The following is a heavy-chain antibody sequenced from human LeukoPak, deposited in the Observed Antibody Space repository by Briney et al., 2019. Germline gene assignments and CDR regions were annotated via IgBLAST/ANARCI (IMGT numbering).Heavy chain of an antibody. CDR2: IYTSGST. Sequence: SETLSLTCTVSGGSISSGSYYWSWIRQPAGKGLEWIGRIYTSGSTNYNPSLKSRVTISVDTSKSQFSLKLSSVTAADTAVYYCAREALFLYYLDYWGQGTLVTVSS. CDR3: AREALFLYYLDY. D-gene: IGHD2-21*01. V-gene: IGHV4-61*02. J-gene: IGHJ4*02. CDR1: GGSISSGSYY.